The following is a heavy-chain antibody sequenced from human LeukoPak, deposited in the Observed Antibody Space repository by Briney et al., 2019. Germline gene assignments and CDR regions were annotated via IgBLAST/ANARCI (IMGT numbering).Heavy chain of an antibody. CDR2: IIPIFGTA. CDR3: ARGPRQQLVARFGSIDY. CDR1: GGTFSSYA. J-gene: IGHJ4*02. Sequence: SVKVSCKASGGTFSSYAISWVRQAPGQGLEWMGGIIPIFGTANYAQKFQGRVTITADESTSTAYMELSSLRSEDTAVYYCARGPRQQLVARFGSIDYWGQGTLVTVSS. D-gene: IGHD6-13*01. V-gene: IGHV1-69*13.